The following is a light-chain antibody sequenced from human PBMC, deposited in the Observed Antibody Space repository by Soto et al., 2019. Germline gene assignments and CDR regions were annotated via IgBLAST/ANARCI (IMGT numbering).Light chain of an antibody. J-gene: IGKJ4*01. CDR1: QGIGDD. CDR2: GAS. Sequence: RMTQSPSSLSASVGDTVTICCRASQGIGDDIGWYQQKPGEAPRRLIYGASILPSGVPSRFSGSGSGTEFTLTISGLQPEDCATYFCLEHNTYLFSFGGGTKVEIK. CDR3: LEHNTYLFS. V-gene: IGKV1-17*01.